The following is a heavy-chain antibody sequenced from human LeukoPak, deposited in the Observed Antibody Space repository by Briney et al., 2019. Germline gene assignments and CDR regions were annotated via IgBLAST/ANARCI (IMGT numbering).Heavy chain of an antibody. Sequence: GGSLRLSCEASGFTFTSYAMSWVRQAPGKGLEWVSGISGSASSTYYADSVNGRFAISRDNSKNTVSLQMNSLRVEDTALYYCAKGRVYYYGSGSYGDAFDIWGQGTDVTISS. V-gene: IGHV3-23*01. CDR2: ISGSASST. D-gene: IGHD3-10*01. J-gene: IGHJ3*02. CDR3: AKGRVYYYGSGSYGDAFDI. CDR1: GFTFTSYA.